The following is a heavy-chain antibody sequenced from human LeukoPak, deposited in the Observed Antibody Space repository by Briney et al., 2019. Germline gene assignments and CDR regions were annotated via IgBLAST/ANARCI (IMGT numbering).Heavy chain of an antibody. D-gene: IGHD3-10*01. J-gene: IGHJ4*02. Sequence: ASVKVSCKASGGTFSSYAISWVRQAPGQGLEWMGGIIPIFGTANYAQKFQGRVTITADKSTSTAYMELSSLRSEDTAVYYCARDAGNYNTYYYGSGAIVYWGQGTLVTVSS. V-gene: IGHV1-69*06. CDR3: ARDAGNYNTYYYGSGAIVY. CDR2: IIPIFGTA. CDR1: GGTFSSYA.